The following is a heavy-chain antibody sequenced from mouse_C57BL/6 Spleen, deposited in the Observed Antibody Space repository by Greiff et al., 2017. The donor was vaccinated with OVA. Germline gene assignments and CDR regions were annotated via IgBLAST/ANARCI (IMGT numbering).Heavy chain of an antibody. CDR2: INPNNGGT. D-gene: IGHD3-1*01. J-gene: IGHJ1*03. CDR1: GYTFTDYN. V-gene: IGHV1-18*01. CDR3: ARRLEWYFDV. Sequence: VQLKESGPELVKPGASVKIPCKASGYTFTDYNMDWVKQSHGKSLEWIGDINPNNGGTIYNQKFKGKATLTVDKSSSTAYMELRSLTSEDTAVYYCARRLEWYFDVWGTGTTVTVSS.